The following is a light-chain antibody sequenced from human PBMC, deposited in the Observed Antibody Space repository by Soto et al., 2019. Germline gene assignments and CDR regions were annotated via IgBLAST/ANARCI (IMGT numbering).Light chain of an antibody. J-gene: IGKJ5*01. CDR1: QSASSSY. Sequence: EIVLTQSPGTLSLSPGARATLSCRASQSASSSYLAWYQQKPGQAPRLLIYGASSRATGIPDRFSGSGSGTDFTLTISRLEPEDFAVYYCQQYGSSPFGQGTRLEIK. V-gene: IGKV3-20*01. CDR2: GAS. CDR3: QQYGSSP.